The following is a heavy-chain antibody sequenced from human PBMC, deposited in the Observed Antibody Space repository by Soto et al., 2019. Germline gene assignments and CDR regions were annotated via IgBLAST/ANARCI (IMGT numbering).Heavy chain of an antibody. CDR2: IFPFINTE. V-gene: IGHV1-69*01. J-gene: IGHJ4*02. CDR3: ARGGFSSSWRFDH. D-gene: IGHD6-6*01. CDR1: GGTFNSYA. Sequence: QVQLVQSGAEVKKPGSTVKVSCKASGGTFNSYAISWVRQAPGQGLEWVGGIFPFINTENYAQKFQDRVTITADESTSTAYMEMSSLRSEGTAVYYCARGGFSSSWRFDHWGQGALGAVSS.